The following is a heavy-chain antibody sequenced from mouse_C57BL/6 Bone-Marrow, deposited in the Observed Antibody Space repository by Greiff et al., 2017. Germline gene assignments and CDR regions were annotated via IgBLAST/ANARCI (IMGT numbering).Heavy chain of an antibody. J-gene: IGHJ4*01. CDR1: GFTFSDYG. Sequence: EVQVVESGGGLVKPGGSLKLSCAASGFTFSDYGMHWVRQAPEKGLEWVAYISSGSSTIYYADTVKCRFTISRDNAKNILFLQMTCLRSEYTAMYYCARPVGAMDYWGQGTSVTVSS. V-gene: IGHV5-17*01. D-gene: IGHD3-1*01. CDR2: ISSGSSTI. CDR3: ARPVGAMDY.